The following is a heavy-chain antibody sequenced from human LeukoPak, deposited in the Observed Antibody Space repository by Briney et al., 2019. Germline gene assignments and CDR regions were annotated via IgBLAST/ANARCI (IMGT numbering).Heavy chain of an antibody. CDR1: GFTISSYA. V-gene: IGHV3-23*01. CDR2: ISGSVGSR. Sequence: GGSLRLSCAASGFTISSYAMIWVGQAPGKGREWVSAISGSVGSRDYADSAKGRFTIYRDNSKNTLYLQMNSLRAEDTAVYYCAKPLHSHDYWGQGTLVTVSS. CDR3: AKPLHSHDY. J-gene: IGHJ4*02. D-gene: IGHD2-21*01.